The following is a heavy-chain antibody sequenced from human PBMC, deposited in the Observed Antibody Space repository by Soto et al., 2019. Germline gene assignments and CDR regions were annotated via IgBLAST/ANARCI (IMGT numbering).Heavy chain of an antibody. D-gene: IGHD3-16*02. CDR2: IRSKAYGGTT. V-gene: IGHV3-49*03. Sequence: EVQLVESGGGLVQPGRSLRLSCTASGFTFGDYAMSWFRQAPGKGLEWVGFIRSKAYGGTTEYAASVKGRFTISKDNSKSIAYLQMNRLKTEDTAVYYCTRAPGPLDYYYYMDVWGKGTTVTVSS. CDR1: GFTFGDYA. J-gene: IGHJ6*03. CDR3: TRAPGPLDYYYYMDV.